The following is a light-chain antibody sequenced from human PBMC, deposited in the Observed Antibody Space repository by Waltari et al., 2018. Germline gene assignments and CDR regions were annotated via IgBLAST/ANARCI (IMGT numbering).Light chain of an antibody. Sequence: SCKASQSVGKYLVWYQQKPGQAPRLLIYDASTMASGIPARFSGSGSGTDFSLTISRLEPEDFAVYYCQKYVNLPATFGQGTRVEIK. CDR1: QSVGKY. V-gene: IGKV3-11*01. J-gene: IGKJ1*01. CDR3: QKYVNLPAT. CDR2: DAS.